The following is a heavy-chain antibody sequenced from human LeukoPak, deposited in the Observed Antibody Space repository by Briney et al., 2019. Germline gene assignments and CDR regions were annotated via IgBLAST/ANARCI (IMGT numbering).Heavy chain of an antibody. CDR2: IYTSGST. CDR3: ARVGYSGYDPYYFDY. D-gene: IGHD5-12*01. CDR1: GGSISSYY. J-gene: IGHJ4*02. Sequence: SETLSLTCTVSGGSISSYYWSWIRQPAGKGLEWIGRIYTSGSTNYNPSLKSQVTMSVDTSKNQFSLKLSSVTAADTAVYYCARVGYSGYDPYYFDYWGQGTLVTVSS. V-gene: IGHV4-4*07.